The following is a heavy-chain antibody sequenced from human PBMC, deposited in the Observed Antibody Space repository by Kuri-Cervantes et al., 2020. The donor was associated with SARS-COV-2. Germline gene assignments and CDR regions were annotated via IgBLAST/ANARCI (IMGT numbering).Heavy chain of an antibody. CDR3: ARRTWDSSGYYRHFNY. J-gene: IGHJ4*02. D-gene: IGHD3-22*01. V-gene: IGHV5-51*04. CDR2: IYPGDSDT. CDR1: GYSFTSYW. Sequence: KVSCKGSGYSFTSYWIGWVRQMPGKGLEWMGIIYPGDSDTRYSPSFQGQVTISADKPISTAYLQWSSLKASDTAMYYRARRTWDSSGYYRHFNYWGQGTLVTVSS.